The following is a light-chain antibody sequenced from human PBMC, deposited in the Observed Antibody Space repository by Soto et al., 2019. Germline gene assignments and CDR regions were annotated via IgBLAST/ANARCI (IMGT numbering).Light chain of an antibody. CDR2: DVT. Sequence: QSVLTQPASVSGSPGQSITISCTGTSNDVGSYNYVSWYQQHPGKAPKLMIFDVTNRLSGVSNRFSGSKSGNTASLTISGLQAEDEATYYCSSYTSSNTRAVVFGGGTKVTVL. V-gene: IGLV2-14*01. J-gene: IGLJ2*01. CDR1: SNDVGSYNY. CDR3: SSYTSSNTRAVV.